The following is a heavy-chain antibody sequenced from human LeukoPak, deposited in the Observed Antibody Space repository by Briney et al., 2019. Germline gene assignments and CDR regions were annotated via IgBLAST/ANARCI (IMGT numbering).Heavy chain of an antibody. CDR1: GYIFADYW. V-gene: IGHV5-51*01. CDR3: ARFDFYYYYIDY. J-gene: IGHJ6*03. Sequence: GESLKISCKASGYIFADYWIGWVRQMPGKGLEWMGIIWPRKSETRYSPSFQGQVAISADRSITTAYLQWSSLKASDTAIYYCARFDFYYYYIDYWAKGTTVTVSS. CDR2: IWPRKSET.